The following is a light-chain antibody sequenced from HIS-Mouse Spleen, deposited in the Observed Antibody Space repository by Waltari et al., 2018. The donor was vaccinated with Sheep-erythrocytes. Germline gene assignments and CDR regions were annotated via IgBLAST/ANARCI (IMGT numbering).Light chain of an antibody. V-gene: IGLV2-23*01. CDR2: EGS. J-gene: IGLJ3*02. Sequence: QSALTQPASVSGSPGPSITISRTGTSSDVGSYTLVSWYQQHPGKAPKLMIYEGSKRPSGVSNRFSGSKSGNTASLTISGLQAEDEADYYCCSYAGSSTPWVFGGGTKLTVL. CDR3: CSYAGSSTPWV. CDR1: SSDVGSYTL.